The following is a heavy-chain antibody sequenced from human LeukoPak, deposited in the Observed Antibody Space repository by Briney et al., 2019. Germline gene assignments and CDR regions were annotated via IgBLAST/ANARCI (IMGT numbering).Heavy chain of an antibody. D-gene: IGHD2-2*01. V-gene: IGHV1-18*01. CDR2: VSGYNGNA. Sequence: GASVKVSCKASGYTFVNYGTTWVRQAPGQGLEWMGWVSGYNGNANYAQKFQGRVTMTTDTSTTTVYMELSSLRFDDTAIYYCARRGYCSNSACAFDLWGQGALVTVSS. CDR1: GYTFVNYG. J-gene: IGHJ4*02. CDR3: ARRGYCSNSACAFDL.